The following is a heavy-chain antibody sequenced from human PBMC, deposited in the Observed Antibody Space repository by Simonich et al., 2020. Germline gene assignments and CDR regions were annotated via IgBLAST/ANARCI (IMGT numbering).Heavy chain of an antibody. J-gene: IGHJ6*02. CDR1: GFTFDDYA. CDR3: AKARVAARHYYYYGMDV. CDR2: ISWDGGST. D-gene: IGHD6-6*01. Sequence: VQLVESGGGVVQPGRSLRLSCAASGFTFDDYAMHWVRQAPGKGLGWVSRISWDGGSTYYADPVKGRFTISRDNSKNSLYLQMNSLRAEDTALYYCAKARVAARHYYYYGMDVWGQGTTVTVSS. V-gene: IGHV3-43D*04.